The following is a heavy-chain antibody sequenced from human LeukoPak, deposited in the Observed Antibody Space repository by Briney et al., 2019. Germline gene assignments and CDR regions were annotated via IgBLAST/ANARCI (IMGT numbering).Heavy chain of an antibody. CDR1: GVTLSPYG. V-gene: IGHV3-30*03. D-gene: IGHD1-26*01. CDR3: TRGGSPPEALGDALDI. Sequence: GMSLRLSCAASGVTLSPYGMHWVRQAPGKALEWVAFISYDGSDTYYRDSVKGRFTISRANPKNTVYLQMNSLRPEDTAVYYCTRGGSPPEALGDALDIWGQGTMVTVSS. J-gene: IGHJ3*02. CDR2: ISYDGSDT.